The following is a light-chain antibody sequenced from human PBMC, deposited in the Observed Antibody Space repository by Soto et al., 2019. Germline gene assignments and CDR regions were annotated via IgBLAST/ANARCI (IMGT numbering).Light chain of an antibody. CDR3: AAWDGSLKGVV. Sequence: QSVLTQPPSASGTPGQRVTLSCSGGSSNIGSNTVNWYQQFPGTAPKLLMYNNNQRPSGVPDRFSGSKSGTSASLAISGLQSEDEADYYCAAWDGSLKGVVFGGGTKLTVL. J-gene: IGLJ2*01. V-gene: IGLV1-44*01. CDR1: SSNIGSNT. CDR2: NNN.